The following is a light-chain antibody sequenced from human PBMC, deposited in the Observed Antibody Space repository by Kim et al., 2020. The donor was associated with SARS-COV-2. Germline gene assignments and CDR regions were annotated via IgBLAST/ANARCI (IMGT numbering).Light chain of an antibody. V-gene: IGKV3D-7*01. Sequence: SPGERATLSCRASQSISSNCLSWYQHKPGQAPRLLIYGASTRATGVPARFSGSGSGTDFTLTISGLQPEDFAVYYCQQDHTLPVTFGGGTKVDIK. CDR1: QSISSNC. CDR3: QQDHTLPVT. J-gene: IGKJ4*01. CDR2: GAS.